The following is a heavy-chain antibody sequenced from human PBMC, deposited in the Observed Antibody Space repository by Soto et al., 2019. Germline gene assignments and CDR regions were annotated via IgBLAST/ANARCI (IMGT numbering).Heavy chain of an antibody. V-gene: IGHV1-69*18. CDR1: GGIFRTYS. CDR3: ASRQGGNVDNYYNMDG. J-gene: IGHJ6*02. Sequence: QVQLVQSGAEVKRPGSSVKVSCKASGGIFRTYSIYWVRQAPGQGLEWMGSIIPLFGTPNYAQKFQGRVIISADEATSTAYMEVTSLRSEDTAMYFCASRQGGNVDNYYNMDGWGQGTTVTVSS. CDR2: IIPLFGTP. D-gene: IGHD4-4*01.